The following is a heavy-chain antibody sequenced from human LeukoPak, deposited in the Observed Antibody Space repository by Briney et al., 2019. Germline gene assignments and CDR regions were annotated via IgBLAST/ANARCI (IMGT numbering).Heavy chain of an antibody. CDR1: GGSISSYY. D-gene: IGHD4-17*01. J-gene: IGHJ4*02. Sequence: PSETLSLTCTVSGGSISSYYWSWIRQPPGEGLEWIGYIYYSGSTYYNPSLKSRVTISVDTSKNQFSLKLSSVTAADTAVYYCARVPIDYGDYPHLDWGQGTLVTVSS. CDR2: IYYSGST. CDR3: ARVPIDYGDYPHLD. V-gene: IGHV4-59*08.